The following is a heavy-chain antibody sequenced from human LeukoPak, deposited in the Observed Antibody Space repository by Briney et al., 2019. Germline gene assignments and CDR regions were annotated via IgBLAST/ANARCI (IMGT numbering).Heavy chain of an antibody. V-gene: IGHV3-23*01. Sequence: GGPLRLSCAASGFTFSWVRQAPGKGLEWVSFITPNADRTSYADSVEGRFTISRDNPRNTLYMQMNSLRDEDTAVYYCAIMHGYYDGSGYWVQWGQGTLVTVSS. J-gene: IGHJ1*01. CDR2: ITPNADRT. D-gene: IGHD3-22*01. CDR1: GFTFS. CDR3: AIMHGYYDGSGYWVQ.